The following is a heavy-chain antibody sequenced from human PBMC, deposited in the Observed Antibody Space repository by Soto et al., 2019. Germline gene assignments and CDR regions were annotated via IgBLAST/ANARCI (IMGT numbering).Heavy chain of an antibody. J-gene: IGHJ6*02. D-gene: IGHD3-10*02. V-gene: IGHV4-4*02. Sequence: QVQLQESGPGLVKPSGTLSLTCAVSGGSISSSNWWRWVRQPPGKGLEWIGEIYHSGSTNYNPSRKSRVTISVYKYKNQFSLKLSSVTAADTAVYYCASVRGGYYYAMDVWGQGTTVTVSS. CDR3: ASVRGGYYYAMDV. CDR2: IYHSGST. CDR1: GGSISSSNW.